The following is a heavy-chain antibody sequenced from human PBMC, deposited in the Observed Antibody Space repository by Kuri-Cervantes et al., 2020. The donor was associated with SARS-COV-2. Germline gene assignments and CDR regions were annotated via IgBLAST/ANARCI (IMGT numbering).Heavy chain of an antibody. V-gene: IGHV4-34*01. CDR1: GGSFSDYS. CDR3: ARGKAEITMIVVVITSGAYHFGY. Sequence: SQTLSLTCAVYGGSFSDYSWTWIRQPPGKGLEWIGEINHSGSTNYSPSLKSRVTISVDTSKNQFSLKLSSVTAADTAVYYCARGKAEITMIVVVITSGAYHFGYWGQGTLVTVSS. CDR2: INHSGST. J-gene: IGHJ4*02. D-gene: IGHD3-22*01.